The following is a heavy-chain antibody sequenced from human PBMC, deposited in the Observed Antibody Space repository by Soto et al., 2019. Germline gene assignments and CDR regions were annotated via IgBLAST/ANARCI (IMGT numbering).Heavy chain of an antibody. J-gene: IGHJ4*02. V-gene: IGHV3-33*01. CDR1: GFNFSSYG. Sequence: VQLVESGGGVVQPGRSLRLSCAASGFNFSSYGMHWVRQAPGKGLEWVAVIWYDGVNKYYADSVKGRFTISRDKSKNSLYLQMNSLRAYHTAVYYCASAWPWLPREVLRSSYYFDDWGQGTLVTVSS. CDR2: IWYDGVNK. CDR3: ASAWPWLPREVLRSSYYFDD. D-gene: IGHD1-26*01.